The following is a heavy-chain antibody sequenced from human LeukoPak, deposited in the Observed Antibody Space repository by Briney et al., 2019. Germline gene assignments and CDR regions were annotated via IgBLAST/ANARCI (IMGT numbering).Heavy chain of an antibody. CDR2: IYYHENT. V-gene: IGHV4-39*07. Sequence: SETLSLTCTVSGGSISSSSDYWGWIRQAPGKGLEWIGSIYYHENTYYNSSLKSRVTISVDTSKNQFSLKLSSVTAADTAVYYCARALAVRGVISDFDYWGQGTLVTVSS. D-gene: IGHD3-10*01. CDR3: ARALAVRGVISDFDY. CDR1: GGSISSSSDY. J-gene: IGHJ4*02.